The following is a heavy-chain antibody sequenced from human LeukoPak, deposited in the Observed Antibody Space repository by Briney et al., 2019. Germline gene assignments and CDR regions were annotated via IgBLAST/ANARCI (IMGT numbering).Heavy chain of an antibody. D-gene: IGHD6-19*01. Sequence: ASVKVSCKASGHTFTSYGISWVRQAPGQGLEWMGWISAYNGNTNYAQKLQGRVTMTTDTSTSTAYMELRSLRSDDTAVYYCARVGAFTAVAGVNWFDPWGQGTLVTVSS. CDR2: ISAYNGNT. CDR1: GHTFTSYG. V-gene: IGHV1-18*01. J-gene: IGHJ5*02. CDR3: ARVGAFTAVAGVNWFDP.